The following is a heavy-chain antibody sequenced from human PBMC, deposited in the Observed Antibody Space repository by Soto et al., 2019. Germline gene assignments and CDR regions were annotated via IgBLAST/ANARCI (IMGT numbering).Heavy chain of an antibody. V-gene: IGHV4-30-2*01. CDR1: GGSISSGDYS. CDR3: ARVRREYDNSGPVDY. Sequence: SETLSLTCTVSGGSISSGDYSWNWIRQPPGKGLEWIGYIYYGGSTYYNPSLQSRVTMSVDRSRNQFSLKLNSVTAADTAVYYCARVRREYDNSGPVDYWGQGTLVPSPQ. D-gene: IGHD3-22*01. J-gene: IGHJ4*02. CDR2: IYYGGST.